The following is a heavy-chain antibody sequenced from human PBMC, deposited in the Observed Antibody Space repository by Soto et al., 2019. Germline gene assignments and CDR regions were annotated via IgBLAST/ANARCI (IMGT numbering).Heavy chain of an antibody. CDR3: ARHDGASNCFDY. Sequence: GESLKISCKGSGYSFTSYWIGWVRRMPGKGLELMGIIYPGDSDTRYSPSFQGQVTIAADKSISTAYLQWSILKASDTAMYYCARHDGASNCFDYWGQGTLVTVSS. V-gene: IGHV5-51*01. J-gene: IGHJ4*02. CDR2: IYPGDSDT. CDR1: GYSFTSYW. D-gene: IGHD4-17*01.